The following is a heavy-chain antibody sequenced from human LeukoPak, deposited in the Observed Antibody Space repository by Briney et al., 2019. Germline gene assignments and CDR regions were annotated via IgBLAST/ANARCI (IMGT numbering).Heavy chain of an antibody. Sequence: SETLSLTCTVSGGSISSYYWSWIRQPAGKGLEWIGHIYSNGNTKYNPSLKSRVTISVDTSKNQFSLKLSSVTAADTAVYYCARDGLIRTMIVPGDIWGQGTMVTVSS. CDR2: IYSNGNT. V-gene: IGHV4-4*07. D-gene: IGHD3-22*01. CDR1: GGSISSYY. CDR3: ARDGLIRTMIVPGDI. J-gene: IGHJ3*02.